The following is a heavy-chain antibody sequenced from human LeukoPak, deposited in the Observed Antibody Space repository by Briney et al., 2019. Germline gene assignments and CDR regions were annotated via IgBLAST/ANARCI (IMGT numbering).Heavy chain of an antibody. J-gene: IGHJ6*03. CDR1: GGSISSSSYY. CDR3: ARWCSSTSSLPYYYYYYMDV. Sequence: PSETLSLTCTVSGGSISSSSYYWGWIRQPPGKGLEWIGSIYYSGSTYYNPSLKSRVTISVDTSKNQFSLKLSSVTAADTAVYYCARWCSSTSSLPYYYYYYMDVWGKGTTVTVSS. D-gene: IGHD2-2*01. CDR2: IYYSGST. V-gene: IGHV4-39*01.